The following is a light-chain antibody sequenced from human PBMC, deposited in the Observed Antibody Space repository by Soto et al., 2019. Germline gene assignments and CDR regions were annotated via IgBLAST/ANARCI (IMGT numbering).Light chain of an antibody. CDR1: QSVSSSY. CDR3: QQYGSSPYT. Sequence: EIVLTQSPGTLSLSPGERATLSCRASQSVSSSYLAWYQQKPGQAPRPLIYGASSWATGIPDRFSGSGSGTDFTLTISRLEPEDFAVYYCQQYGSSPYTFGQGTKLEIK. J-gene: IGKJ2*01. V-gene: IGKV3-20*01. CDR2: GAS.